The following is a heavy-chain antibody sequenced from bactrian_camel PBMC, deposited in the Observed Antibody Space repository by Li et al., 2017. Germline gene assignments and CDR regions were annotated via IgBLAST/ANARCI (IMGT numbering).Heavy chain of an antibody. CDR1: GVRDAWNS. CDR2: LASDGSS. CDR3: AADRALDDDCYVGSLYTDFAY. D-gene: IGHD3*01. J-gene: IGHJ6*01. V-gene: IGHV3S55*01. Sequence: HVQLVESGGGSVQAGGSQTLSCLNSGVRDAWNSVGWFRQAPGKEREGVASLASDGSSIYANSLKARFTISRDNAKSTLYLQMNNLKPEDTAMYYCAADRALDDDCYVGSLYTDFAYWGQGTQVTVS.